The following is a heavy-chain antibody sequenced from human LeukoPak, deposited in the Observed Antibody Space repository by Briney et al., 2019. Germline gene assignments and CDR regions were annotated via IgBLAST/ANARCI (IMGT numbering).Heavy chain of an antibody. D-gene: IGHD6-6*01. CDR3: ARVSSSSTLGWFDP. CDR2: ISSSSSYI. J-gene: IGHJ5*02. V-gene: IGHV3-21*01. CDR1: GFTFSSYS. Sequence: GGSLRLSCAASGFTFSSYSMNWVRQAPGKGLEWVSSISSSSSYIYYADSVKGRFTISRDNAKNSLYLQMNSLRAEDTAVYYCARVSSSSTLGWFDPWGQGTLVTVSS.